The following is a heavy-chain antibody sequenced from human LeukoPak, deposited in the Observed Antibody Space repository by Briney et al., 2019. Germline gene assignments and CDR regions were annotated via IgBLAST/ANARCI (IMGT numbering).Heavy chain of an antibody. V-gene: IGHV4-34*01. D-gene: IGHD5-18*01. CDR3: ARVGNTANWFDP. CDR2: INHSGST. CDR1: GGSFSGYY. J-gene: IGHJ5*02. Sequence: PSETLSLTCAVYGGSFSGYYWSWIRQPPGKGLEWIGEINHSGSTNYNPSLKSRVTISVDTSKNQFSLKLSSVTAADTAVYYCARVGNTANWFDPWGQGTLVTVSS.